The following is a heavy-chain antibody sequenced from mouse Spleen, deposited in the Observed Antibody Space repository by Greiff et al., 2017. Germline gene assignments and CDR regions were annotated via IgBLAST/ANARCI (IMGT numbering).Heavy chain of an antibody. CDR2: ISDGGSYT. D-gene: IGHD1-1*01. J-gene: IGHJ4*01. CDR1: GFTFSSYA. V-gene: IGHV5-4*01. CDR3: ARDPTVVATGAMDY. Sequence: EVKLVESGGGLVKPGGSLKLSCAASGFTFSSYAMSWVRQTPEKRLEWVATISDGGSYTYYPDNVKGRFTISRDNAKNNLYLQMSHLKSEDTAMYYCARDPTVVATGAMDYWGQGTSVTVSS.